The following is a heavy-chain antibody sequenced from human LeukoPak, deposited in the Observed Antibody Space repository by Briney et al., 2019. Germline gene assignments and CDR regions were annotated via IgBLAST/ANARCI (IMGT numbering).Heavy chain of an antibody. Sequence: GGSLRLSCAASGFTFSSYGMHWVRQAPGKGLEWVAFIRYDGSNKYYADSVKGRFTISRDNSKNTLYLQMNSLRAEDTAVDYCAKDPPLLWFGELLESYGMDVWGQGTTVTVSS. CDR1: GFTFSSYG. J-gene: IGHJ6*02. CDR2: IRYDGSNK. D-gene: IGHD3-10*01. CDR3: AKDPPLLWFGELLESYGMDV. V-gene: IGHV3-30*02.